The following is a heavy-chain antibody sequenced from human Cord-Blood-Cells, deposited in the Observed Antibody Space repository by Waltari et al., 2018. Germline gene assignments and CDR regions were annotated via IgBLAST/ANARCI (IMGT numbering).Heavy chain of an antibody. V-gene: IGHV4-39*01. CDR2: IYYSGST. CDR1: GGSISSSSYY. CDR3: ARLTYYDFWSGYYFDY. J-gene: IGHJ4*02. Sequence: QLQLQESGPGPVKPSETLSLTCTVSGGSISSSSYYWGWIRQPPGKGLEWIGSIYYSGSTDYNPSLTGRVTISVDTSKNQFSRKLSSVTAADTAVYYCARLTYYDFWSGYYFDYWGQGTLVTVSS. D-gene: IGHD3-3*01.